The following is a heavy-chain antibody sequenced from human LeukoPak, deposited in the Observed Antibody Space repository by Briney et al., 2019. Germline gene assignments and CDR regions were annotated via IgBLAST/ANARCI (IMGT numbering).Heavy chain of an antibody. CDR2: INPNSGGT. V-gene: IGHV1-2*02. CDR3: ARAADYYGSGSYYNVPPYYFDY. D-gene: IGHD3-10*01. CDR1: GYTFTSHF. J-gene: IGHJ4*02. Sequence: ASVKVSCKASGYTFTSHFMHWVRQAPGQGLEWMGWINPNSGGTNYAQKFQGRVTMTRDTSISTAYMELSRLRSEDTAVYYCARAADYYGSGSYYNVPPYYFDYWGQGTLVTVSS.